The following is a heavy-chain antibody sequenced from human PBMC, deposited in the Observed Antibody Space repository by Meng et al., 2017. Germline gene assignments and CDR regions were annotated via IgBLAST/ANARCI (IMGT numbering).Heavy chain of an antibody. CDR3: ARSGDAGEEYYEDRSGYCGSDD. Sequence: SVKVSCKASGGTFSSYDMSWVRQAPGQGLEWMGGIIPIFGTANFAQKFQGRVTITADKSTSTAYMELSSLRSEDTAEYYSARSGDAGEEYYEDRSGYCGSDDWGQGTLVTVSS. CDR2: IIPIFGTA. CDR1: GGTFSSYD. V-gene: IGHV1-69*06. J-gene: IGHJ4*02. D-gene: IGHD3-22*01.